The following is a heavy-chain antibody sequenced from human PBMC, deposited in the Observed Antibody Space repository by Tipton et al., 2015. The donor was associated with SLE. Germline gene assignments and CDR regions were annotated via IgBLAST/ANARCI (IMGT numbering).Heavy chain of an antibody. CDR3: AKDKDYGSGSYFVDY. CDR2: IRYDGTNT. J-gene: IGHJ4*02. V-gene: IGHV3-30*02. D-gene: IGHD3-10*01. Sequence: SLRLSCAASGFTFSIYSMHWVRQAPGKGLEWVAFIRYDGTNTDYAGSVKGRFTISRDNSENTLYLQMNSLRAEDSAVYYCAKDKDYGSGSYFVDYWGQGTLVTVSS. CDR1: GFTFSIYS.